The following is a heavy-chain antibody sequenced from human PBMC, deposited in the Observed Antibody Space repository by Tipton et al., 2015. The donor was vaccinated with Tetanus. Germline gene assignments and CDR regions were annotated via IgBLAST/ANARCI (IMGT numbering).Heavy chain of an antibody. D-gene: IGHD2-8*01. J-gene: IGHJ6*02. CDR1: GYTFTSYG. CDR2: VSAYNGNT. Sequence: QVQLVQSGAEVKKPGASVKVSCKASGYTFTSYGISWVRQAPGQGLEWMGWVSAYNGNTNYAQKLQGKVTMTPDTSTSPAYMELRSRVSDDTAVYYCARDGGGCTNGVCYGGYYYGMDVWGQGTTVTVSS. V-gene: IGHV1-18*01. CDR3: ARDGGGCTNGVCYGGYYYGMDV.